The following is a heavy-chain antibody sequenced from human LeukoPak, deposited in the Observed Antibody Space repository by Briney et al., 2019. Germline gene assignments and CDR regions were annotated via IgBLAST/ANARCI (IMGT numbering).Heavy chain of an antibody. Sequence: ASVKVSCKASGYTFTSYCISWVRQAPGQGLEWIGWISAYNGNTNYAQKLQGRITMTTDTSTSTAYMELRSLRSDDTAVYYCARDGTLEMAPIRFDYWGQGTLVTVSS. V-gene: IGHV1-18*01. CDR3: ARDGTLEMAPIRFDY. J-gene: IGHJ4*02. CDR2: ISAYNGNT. CDR1: GYTFTSYC. D-gene: IGHD5-24*01.